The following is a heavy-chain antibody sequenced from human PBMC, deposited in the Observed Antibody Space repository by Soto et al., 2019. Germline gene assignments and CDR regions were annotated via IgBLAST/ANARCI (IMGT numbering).Heavy chain of an antibody. CDR3: AGDPRIEIVLVPAALNWFDP. Sequence: QVQLVQSGAEVKKPGASVKVSCKASGYTFTSYGISWVRQAPGQGLEWMGWISAYNGNTNYAQKLQGRVTMTTDTPTGTPYMELGSLRSDDTAVYYCAGDPRIEIVLVPAALNWFDPWGQGTLVTVSS. CDR2: ISAYNGNT. CDR1: GYTFTSYG. V-gene: IGHV1-18*01. J-gene: IGHJ5*02. D-gene: IGHD2-2*01.